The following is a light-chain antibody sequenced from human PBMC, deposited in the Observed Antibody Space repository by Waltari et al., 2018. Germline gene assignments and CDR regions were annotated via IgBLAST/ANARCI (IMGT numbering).Light chain of an antibody. J-gene: IGKJ1*01. CDR2: VVS. CDR1: QDISSA. V-gene: IGKV1-12*01. Sequence: QMTLSLSPVSASVGDRVTITCRATQDISSALAWYQQKPGQAPNLLIYVVSSLQNGVPSRFSGSGSGTDFTLTISSLQPEDLATYYCQQGSTFPPTFGQGTKVEIK. CDR3: QQGSTFPPT.